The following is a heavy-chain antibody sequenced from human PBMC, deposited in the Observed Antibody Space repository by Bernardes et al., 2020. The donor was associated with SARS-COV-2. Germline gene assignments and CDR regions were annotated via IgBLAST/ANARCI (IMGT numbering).Heavy chain of an antibody. J-gene: IGHJ6*02. V-gene: IGHV3-30*18. CDR2: ISYDGSNK. CDR1: GFTFSSYG. CDR3: AKARGPSYGGNSDYYYGMDV. D-gene: IGHD4-17*01. Sequence: GGSLRLSCAASGFTFSSYGMHWVRQAPGKGLEWVAVISYDGSNKYYADSVKGRFTISRDNSKNTLYLQMNSLRAEDTAVYYCAKARGPSYGGNSDYYYGMDVWGQGTTVTVSS.